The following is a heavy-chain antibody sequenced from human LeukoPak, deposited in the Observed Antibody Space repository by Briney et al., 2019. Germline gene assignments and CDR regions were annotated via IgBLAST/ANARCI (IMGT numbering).Heavy chain of an antibody. CDR2: IYSGGST. CDR3: AREVRYYEERGAFDI. D-gene: IGHD3-22*01. V-gene: IGHV3-66*01. CDR1: GFTVSSNY. Sequence: GGSLRLSCAASGFTVSSNYMSWVRQAPGKGVEWVSVIYSGGSTYYADSVKGRFTISRDNSKNTLYLQMNSLRAEDTAVYYCAREVRYYEERGAFDIWGQGTMVTVSS. J-gene: IGHJ3*02.